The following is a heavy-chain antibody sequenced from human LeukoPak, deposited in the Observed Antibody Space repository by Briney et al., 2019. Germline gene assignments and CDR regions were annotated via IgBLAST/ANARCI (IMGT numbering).Heavy chain of an antibody. J-gene: IGHJ6*02. CDR2: INHSGST. V-gene: IGHV4-34*01. D-gene: IGHD6-6*01. CDR3: ARGRYTAARSYYYYGMDV. CDR1: GGSFSGYY. Sequence: SETLSLTCAVYGGSFSGYYWSWIRQPPGKGLEWIGEINHSGSTNYNPSLKSRVTISVDTSKNQFSLKLSSVTAADTAVYYCARGRYTAARSYYYYGMDVWGQGTTVTVSS.